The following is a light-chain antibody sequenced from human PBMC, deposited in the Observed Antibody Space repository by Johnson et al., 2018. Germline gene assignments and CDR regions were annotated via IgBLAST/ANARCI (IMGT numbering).Light chain of an antibody. Sequence: QSVLTQPPSVSAAPGKKVTISCSGSSSNIGNNYVSWYQQLPGTAPKLLIYENNKRPSGIPDRFSGSKSGTSATLGITGLQTGDEADYYCGTWDSSLSAGNVFRTGTKVTVL. J-gene: IGLJ1*01. CDR3: GTWDSSLSAGNV. CDR1: SSNIGNNY. CDR2: ENN. V-gene: IGLV1-51*02.